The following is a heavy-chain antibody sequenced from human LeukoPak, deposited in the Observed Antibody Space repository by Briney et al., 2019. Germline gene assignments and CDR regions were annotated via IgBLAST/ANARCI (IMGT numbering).Heavy chain of an antibody. CDR1: GGSISSGTYY. J-gene: IGHJ4*02. CDR2: VYYSGST. D-gene: IGHD5-18*01. Sequence: SETLSLTCTVSGGSISSGTYYWGWIRQPPGKGLQWIGSVYYSGSTYYNPSLKSRVTISIDTSKNQFSLTLSSVTTADAAVYYCARGQKYRNGYTVTELGSGYFAYWGQGTLVTVSS. CDR3: ARGQKYRNGYTVTELGSGYFAY. V-gene: IGHV4-39*07.